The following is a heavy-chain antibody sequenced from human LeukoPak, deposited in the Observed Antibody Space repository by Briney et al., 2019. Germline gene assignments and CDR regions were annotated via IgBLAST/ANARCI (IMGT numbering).Heavy chain of an antibody. J-gene: IGHJ4*02. CDR3: TTGYGDYGFDY. V-gene: IGHV3-15*01. CDR2: IKSKTDNGTT. D-gene: IGHD4-17*01. CDR1: GFTFSNAW. Sequence: PGGSLRLSCAASGFTFSNAWMSWVRQAPGRGLEWVGRIKSKTDNGTTDYAAHVKGRFTISRDDSKNTLYLQMNSLKTEDTAVYYCTTGYGDYGFDYWGQRTLVTVSS.